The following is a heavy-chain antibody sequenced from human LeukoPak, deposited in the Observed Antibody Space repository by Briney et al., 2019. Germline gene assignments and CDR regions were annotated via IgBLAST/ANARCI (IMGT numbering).Heavy chain of an antibody. J-gene: IGHJ4*02. CDR1: GGAFRGYY. V-gene: IGHV4-34*01. Sequence: SESLSLTCAVHGGAFRGYYWSWIRQPPGKGLEWIGEINHSGSTNYNPSLKSRVTISVDTSKNQFSLKLSSVTAADTAVYYCARGVRITMVRGAVHDYWGQGTLVTVSS. CDR2: INHSGST. D-gene: IGHD3-10*01. CDR3: ARGVRITMVRGAVHDY.